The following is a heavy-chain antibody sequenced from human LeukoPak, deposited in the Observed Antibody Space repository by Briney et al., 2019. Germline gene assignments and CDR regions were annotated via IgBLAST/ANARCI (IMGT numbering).Heavy chain of an antibody. CDR2: IAYDGSNK. D-gene: IGHD1-26*01. V-gene: IGHV3-30*04. Sequence: GGSLRLSCAASGFTFSSYAVHWVRQAPGKGLEWVAVIAYDGSNKYYADSVEGRFTISRDNSKNTLYLQMNSLRAEDTAVYYCARDCREEYYFDYWGQGTLVTVSS. CDR3: ARDCREEYYFDY. J-gene: IGHJ4*02. CDR1: GFTFSSYA.